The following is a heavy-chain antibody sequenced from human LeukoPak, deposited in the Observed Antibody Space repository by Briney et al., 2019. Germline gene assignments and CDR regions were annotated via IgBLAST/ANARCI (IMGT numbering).Heavy chain of an antibody. D-gene: IGHD2-21*01. Sequence: GGSLRLSCAASGFTFSSAWMHWVRQAPGKGLEWVGRIKSKADGDTSDYAAPGKGRFTISRDDSKDTLYLQMNSLKTEDTAVYYCTTSAPYLSDYWGQGTLVTVSS. CDR3: TTSAPYLSDY. CDR2: IKSKADGDTS. J-gene: IGHJ4*02. CDR1: GFTFSSAW. V-gene: IGHV3-15*01.